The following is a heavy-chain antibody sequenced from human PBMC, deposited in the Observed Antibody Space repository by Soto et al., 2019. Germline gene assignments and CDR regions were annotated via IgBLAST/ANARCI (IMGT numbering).Heavy chain of an antibody. J-gene: IGHJ6*03. V-gene: IGHV4-34*01. CDR3: ARHAGDDFWSGYYTGSSAPTYYYMDV. Sequence: PSETLSLTCAVYGGSFSGYYWSWIRQPPGKGLEWIGSIYYSGSTYYNPSLKSRVTISVDTSKNQFSLKLSSVTAADTAVYYCARHAGDDFWSGYYTGSSAPTYYYMDVWGKGTTVTVSS. D-gene: IGHD3-3*01. CDR2: IYYSGST. CDR1: GGSFSGYY.